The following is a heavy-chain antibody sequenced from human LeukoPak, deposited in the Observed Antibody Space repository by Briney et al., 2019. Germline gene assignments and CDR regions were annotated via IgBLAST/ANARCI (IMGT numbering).Heavy chain of an antibody. J-gene: IGHJ6*02. CDR1: GGSFSGYY. CDR3: ARAGRLKGLELRYYYYGMDV. D-gene: IGHD1-7*01. Sequence: SETLSLTCAVYGGSFSGYYWSWLRQPPGKGLEWIGEINHSGSTNYNPSLKSRVTISVDTSKNQFSLKLSSVTAADTAVYYCARAGRLKGLELRYYYYGMDVWGQGTTVTVSS. V-gene: IGHV4-34*01. CDR2: INHSGST.